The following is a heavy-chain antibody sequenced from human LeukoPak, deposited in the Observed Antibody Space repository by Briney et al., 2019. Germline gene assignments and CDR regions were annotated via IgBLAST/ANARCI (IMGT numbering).Heavy chain of an antibody. CDR2: IYYSGST. J-gene: IGHJ4*02. CDR1: GGSLSSSSYY. D-gene: IGHD7-27*01. CDR3: ARLPTGDLRVIDY. Sequence: PSETLSLTCTVSGGSLSSSSYYWGWIRQPPGKGLEWIGSIYYSGSTYYNPSLKSRVTISVDTSKNQFSLKLSSVTAADTAVYYCARLPTGDLRVIDYWGQGTLVTVSS. V-gene: IGHV4-39*01.